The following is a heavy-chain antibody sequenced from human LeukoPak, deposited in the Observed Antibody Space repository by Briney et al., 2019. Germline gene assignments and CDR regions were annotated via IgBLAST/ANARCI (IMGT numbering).Heavy chain of an antibody. CDR1: GGSFSGYY. CDR2: INHSGST. Sequence: SETLSLTCAVYGGSFSGYYWSWIRQPPGKGLEWIGEINHSGSTNYNPSLKSRVTISVDTSKNQFSLKLSSVTAADTAVYYCARHAYYYYYMDVWGKGTTVTISS. J-gene: IGHJ6*03. CDR3: ARHAYYYYYMDV. V-gene: IGHV4-34*01.